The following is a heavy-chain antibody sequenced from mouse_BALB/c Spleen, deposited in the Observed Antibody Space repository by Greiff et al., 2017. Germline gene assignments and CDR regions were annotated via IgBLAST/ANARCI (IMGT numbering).Heavy chain of an antibody. CDR1: GFTFSSYG. V-gene: IGHV5-6-3*01. D-gene: IGHD1-1*01. CDR3: ARDWYYGSSYAMDY. J-gene: IGHJ4*01. Sequence: EVQVVESGGGLVQPGGSLKLSCAASGFTFSSYGMSWVRQTPDKRLELVATINSNGGSTYYPDSVKGRFTISRDNAKNTLYLQMSSLKSEDTAMYYCARDWYYGSSYAMDYWGQGTSVTVSS. CDR2: INSNGGST.